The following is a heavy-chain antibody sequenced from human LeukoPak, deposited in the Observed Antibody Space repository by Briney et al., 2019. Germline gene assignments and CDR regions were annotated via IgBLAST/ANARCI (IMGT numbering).Heavy chain of an antibody. V-gene: IGHV4-31*03. Sequence: NTSETLSLTCTVSGGSISSGGYYWSWIRQHPGKGLEWIGYIYYSGSTYYNPSLKSRVTISVDTSKNQFSLKLSSVTAADTAIYYCARENPSGYYNRPIDYWGQGTLVTVSS. J-gene: IGHJ4*02. D-gene: IGHD3-22*01. CDR1: GGSISSGGYY. CDR3: ARENPSGYYNRPIDY. CDR2: IYYSGST.